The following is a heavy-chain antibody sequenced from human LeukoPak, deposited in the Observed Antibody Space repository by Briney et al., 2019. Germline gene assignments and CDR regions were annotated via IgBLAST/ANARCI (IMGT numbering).Heavy chain of an antibody. Sequence: PGWSLRVSCADSGLTFPSYSMNWVRQVSCDGLEFVSYISSSSSTIYYADSVKGRFTISRDNAKNSLYLQMNSLRAEDTAVYYCASLVVPAASTYYYYYMDVWGKGTTVTVSS. V-gene: IGHV3-48*01. CDR3: ASLVVPAASTYYYYYMDV. D-gene: IGHD2-2*01. CDR1: GLTFPSYS. CDR2: ISSSSSTI. J-gene: IGHJ6*03.